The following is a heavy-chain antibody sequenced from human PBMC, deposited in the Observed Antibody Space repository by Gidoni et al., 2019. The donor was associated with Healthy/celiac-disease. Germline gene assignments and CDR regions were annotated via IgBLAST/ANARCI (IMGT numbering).Heavy chain of an antibody. D-gene: IGHD2-15*01. CDR3: ARVSVGGLLGAWYYYYGMDV. CDR1: GGPISSSNW. Sequence: QVQLQESGPGLVKPSGTLSLTCAGSGGPISSSNWWSWVRQPPGKGLEWIGEIYHSGSTNYNPSLKSRVTISVDKSKNQFSLKLSSVTAADTAVYYCARVSVGGLLGAWYYYYGMDVWGQGTTVTVSS. CDR2: IYHSGST. J-gene: IGHJ6*02. V-gene: IGHV4-4*02.